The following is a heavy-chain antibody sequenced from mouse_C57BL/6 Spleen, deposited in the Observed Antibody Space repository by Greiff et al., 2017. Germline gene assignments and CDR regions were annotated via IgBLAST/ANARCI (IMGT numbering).Heavy chain of an antibody. CDR2: INPNNGGT. CDR3: ARSYVPQAWFAY. V-gene: IGHV1-22*01. D-gene: IGHD1-1*01. CDR1: GYTFTDYN. Sequence: VQLQQSGPELVKPGASVKMSCKASGYTFTDYNMHWVKQSHGKSLEWIGYINPNNGGTSYNQKFKGKATLTVNKSSSTAYMELRSLTSEDSAVYYCARSYVPQAWFAYWGQGTLVTVSA. J-gene: IGHJ3*01.